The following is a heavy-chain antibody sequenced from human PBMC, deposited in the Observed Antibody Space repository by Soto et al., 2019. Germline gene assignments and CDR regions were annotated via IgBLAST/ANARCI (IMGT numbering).Heavy chain of an antibody. J-gene: IGHJ6*02. D-gene: IGHD5-18*01. Sequence: ASVKVSCKASGYSFTSYGIGWVRQVPGQGPGWMGWISPYNERTNYAQSVKGRVVMTTDISTNTVYLELRSLRSDDSAIYYCGRCRTDSYAMDVWGQGTTVTAP. CDR2: ISPYNERT. CDR3: GRCRTDSYAMDV. CDR1: GYSFTSYG. V-gene: IGHV1-18*01.